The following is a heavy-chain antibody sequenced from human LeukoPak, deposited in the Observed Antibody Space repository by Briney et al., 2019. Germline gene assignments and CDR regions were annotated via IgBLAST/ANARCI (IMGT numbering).Heavy chain of an antibody. D-gene: IGHD6-13*01. J-gene: IGHJ4*02. V-gene: IGHV1-69*05. CDR1: GGIFSSYA. Sequence: SVKVSCKASGGIFSSYAISWVRQAPGQGLEWMGGIIPIFGTANYAQKFQGRVTITTDESTSTAYMELSSLRSEDTAVYYCARESAAGTAFDYWGQGTLVTVSS. CDR3: ARESAAGTAFDY. CDR2: IIPIFGTA.